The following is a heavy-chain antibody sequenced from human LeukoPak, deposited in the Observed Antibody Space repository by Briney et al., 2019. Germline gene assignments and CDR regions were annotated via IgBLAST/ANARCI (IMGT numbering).Heavy chain of an antibody. CDR2: ISYDGSNK. V-gene: IGHV3-30*03. CDR1: GFTFSSYG. D-gene: IGHD4-17*01. Sequence: SGGSLRLSCAASGFTFSSYGMHWVRQAPGKGLEWVAVISYDGSNKYYADSVKGRFTISRDNSKNTLYLQMNSLRAEDTAVYYCARGSVTTGLDYWGQGTLVTVSS. J-gene: IGHJ4*02. CDR3: ARGSVTTGLDY.